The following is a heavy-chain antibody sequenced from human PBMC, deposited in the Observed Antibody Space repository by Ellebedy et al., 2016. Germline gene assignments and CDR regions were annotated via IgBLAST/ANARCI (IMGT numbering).Heavy chain of an antibody. CDR3: ARDWNEGYDGYFDY. D-gene: IGHD3-3*01. CDR2: ISYHGSNT. V-gene: IGHV3-30*03. Sequence: GGSLRLSCAASGFTFSHYGMHWVRQAPGEGLEWVAVISYHGSNTHYADSLNGRSTISRDNSKNTLYLQINSLRVDDTAVYYCARDWNEGYDGYFDYWGQGTLVTVSS. J-gene: IGHJ4*02. CDR1: GFTFSHYG.